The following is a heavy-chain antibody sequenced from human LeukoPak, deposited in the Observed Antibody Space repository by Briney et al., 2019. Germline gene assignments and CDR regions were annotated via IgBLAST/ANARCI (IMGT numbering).Heavy chain of an antibody. J-gene: IGHJ4*02. CDR2: IKQDGREK. D-gene: IGHD5-12*01. CDR3: ARGFKWLNY. V-gene: IGHV3-7*03. Sequence: SGGSLRLSCAASGFTLSSYWMSWVRQAPGKGLEWVANIKQDGREKYYVDSEKGRFTISRDNAKNSLYLQMNSLRAEDTAVYYCARGFKWLNYWGQGTLVTVSS. CDR1: GFTLSSYW.